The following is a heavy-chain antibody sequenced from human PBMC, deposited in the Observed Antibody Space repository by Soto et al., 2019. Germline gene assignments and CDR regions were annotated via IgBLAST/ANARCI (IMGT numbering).Heavy chain of an antibody. J-gene: IGHJ6*02. CDR2: ISSIGSTI. CDR3: SGGSMAWFSGIDDYYYYSGMDV. CDR1: VFTFSSYA. V-gene: IGHV3-48*03. Sequence: GALRVSGAASVFTFSSYALNWVRHAPGKWLEWVSYISSIGSTIYYADSVKGRFTISRDNAKNSLYLQMNSLRAEDTAVYYCSGGSMAWFSGIDDYYYYSGMDVWGQGPTVTVSS. D-gene: IGHD1-26*01.